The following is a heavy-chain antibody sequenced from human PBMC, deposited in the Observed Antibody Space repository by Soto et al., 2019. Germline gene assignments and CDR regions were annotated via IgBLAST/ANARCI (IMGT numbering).Heavy chain of an antibody. D-gene: IGHD2-21*01. CDR1: GFTFSSYG. V-gene: IGHV3-33*01. CDR3: ARGRHSLFDY. CDR2: IWSDGNNK. J-gene: IGHJ4*01. Sequence: QVQLVESGGGVVQPGGSLRLSCAAPGFTFSSYGMHWVRQDPGKGLEWVAVIWSDGNNKYYADSVKGRFTISRDNSDNTLYMQITSPSCEDTAVYYCARGRHSLFDYWAHGTLITVSS.